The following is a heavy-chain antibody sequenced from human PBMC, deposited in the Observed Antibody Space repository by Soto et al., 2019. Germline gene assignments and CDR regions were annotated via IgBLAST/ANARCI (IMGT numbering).Heavy chain of an antibody. Sequence: GGAVKVSCKESRGPLSSYAISAVGQAPGQGLEWMGGIIPIFGTANYAQKFQGRVTITADESTSTAYMELSSLRSEDTAVYYCARDSGAVGDSRGGMDVWGQGTTFTVSS. J-gene: IGHJ6*01. CDR1: RGPLSSYA. CDR2: IIPIFGTA. V-gene: IGHV1-69*01. D-gene: IGHD1-26*01. CDR3: ARDSGAVGDSRGGMDV.